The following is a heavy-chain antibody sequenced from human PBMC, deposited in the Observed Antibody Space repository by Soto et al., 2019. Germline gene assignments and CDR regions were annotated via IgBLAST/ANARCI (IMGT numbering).Heavy chain of an antibody. D-gene: IGHD6-19*01. V-gene: IGHV3-23*01. CDR1: GFTFSSYA. J-gene: IGHJ4*02. Sequence: GGSLRLSCAASGFTFSSYAMSWVRQAPGKGLEWVSAISGSGGSTYYADSVKGRFTISRDNSKDTLFLQMNSLRTEDTAVYFCASRRPHVAVPGPGAHWGQGIVVTVSS. CDR3: ASRRPHVAVPGPGAH. CDR2: ISGSGGST.